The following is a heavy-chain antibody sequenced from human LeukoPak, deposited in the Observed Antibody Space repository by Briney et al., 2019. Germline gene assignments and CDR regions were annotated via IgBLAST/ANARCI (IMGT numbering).Heavy chain of an antibody. J-gene: IGHJ4*02. CDR1: GYTFTSYA. V-gene: IGHV1-18*01. CDR3: ARDGYNYPFDY. CDR2: ISAYNGNT. D-gene: IGHD5-24*01. Sequence: ASVKVSCKASGYTFTSYAMNWVRQAPGQGLEWMGWISAYNGNTNYAQKLQGRVTMTTDTSTSTAYMELRSLRSDDTAVYYCARDGYNYPFDYWGQGTLVTVSS.